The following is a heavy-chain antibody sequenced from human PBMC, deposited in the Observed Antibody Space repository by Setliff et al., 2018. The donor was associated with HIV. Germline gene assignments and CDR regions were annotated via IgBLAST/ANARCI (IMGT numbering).Heavy chain of an antibody. D-gene: IGHD2-2*01. CDR1: GFTFDNYW. Sequence: PGGSLRLSCVASGFTFDNYWISWVRQLPGKGLERVATIKQDGSEKYYGDAVKGRLTISRDNAKRSLYLQMNSLRAEDTGIYYCARDFGRPTTFDYGGHGTLVTVSS. CDR3: ARDFGRPTTFDY. V-gene: IGHV3-7*01. CDR2: IKQDGSEK. J-gene: IGHJ4*01.